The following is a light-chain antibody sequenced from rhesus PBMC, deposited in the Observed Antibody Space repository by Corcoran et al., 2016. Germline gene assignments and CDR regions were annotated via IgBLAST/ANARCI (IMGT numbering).Light chain of an antibody. Sequence: DIQMTQSPSSLSASVGDRVTITCRASENVNNYLNWYQQKPGKTTRLLIYKASTLQSGVPSRFSGSGSGTDYTFAISNLHTEYVATYYCQNGYGTPYNFGQGTKVEIK. V-gene: IGKV1-74*01. CDR2: KAS. J-gene: IGKJ2*01. CDR1: ENVNNY. CDR3: QNGYGTPYN.